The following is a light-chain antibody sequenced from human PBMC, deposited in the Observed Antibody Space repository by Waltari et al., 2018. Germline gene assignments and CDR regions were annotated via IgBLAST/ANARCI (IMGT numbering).Light chain of an antibody. V-gene: IGLV4-69*01. Sequence: QLVLTQSPSASASLGAPVKLTCTLSSGHNRYAIASHQQQPEKGPRYLMKLNSDGSHNKGDGIPDRFSGSSSGAERYLTITSLQSEDEADYYCQTWDAGIVLFGGGTKLTVL. CDR2: LNSDGSH. CDR3: QTWDAGIVL. CDR1: SGHNRYA. J-gene: IGLJ2*01.